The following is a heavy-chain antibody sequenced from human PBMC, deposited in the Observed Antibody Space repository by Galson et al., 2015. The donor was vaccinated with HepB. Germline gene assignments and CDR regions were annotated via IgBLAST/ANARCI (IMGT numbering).Heavy chain of an antibody. Sequence: QSGAEVKKPGESLEISCKGSGYSFTSYWIGWVRQMPGKGLEWMGIIYPGDSDTRYSPSFQGQVTISADKSISTAYLQWSSLKASDTAMYYCARTSSSWYHSKNYYYYYMDVWGKGTTVTVSS. CDR3: ARTSSSWYHSKNYYYYYMDV. D-gene: IGHD6-13*01. J-gene: IGHJ6*03. V-gene: IGHV5-51*01. CDR2: IYPGDSDT. CDR1: GYSFTSYW.